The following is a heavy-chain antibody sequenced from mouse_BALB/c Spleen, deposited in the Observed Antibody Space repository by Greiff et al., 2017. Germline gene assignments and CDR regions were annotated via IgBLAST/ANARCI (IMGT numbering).Heavy chain of an antibody. V-gene: IGHV5-4*02. CDR3: ARGLRLRYFDV. Sequence: EVKVVESGGGLVKPGGSLKLSCAASGFTFSDYYMYWVRQTPEKRLEWVATISDGGSYTYYPDSVKGRFTISRDNAKNNLYLQMSSLKSEDTAMYYCARGLRLRYFDVWGAGTTVTVSS. J-gene: IGHJ1*01. D-gene: IGHD1-2*01. CDR2: ISDGGSYT. CDR1: GFTFSDYY.